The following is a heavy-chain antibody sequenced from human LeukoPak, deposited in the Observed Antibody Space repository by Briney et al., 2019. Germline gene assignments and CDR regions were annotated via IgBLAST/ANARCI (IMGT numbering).Heavy chain of an antibody. CDR3: ARDPGPYYYDSSGYYVVAFDI. CDR2: ISSSSSYI. Sequence: PGGSLRLSCAASGFTFSNAWMNWVRQAPGKGLEWVSSISSSSSYIYYADSVKGRFTISRDNAKNSLYLQMNSLRAEDTAVYYCARDPGPYYYDSSGYYVVAFDIWGQGTMVTVSS. CDR1: GFTFSNAW. V-gene: IGHV3-21*01. J-gene: IGHJ3*02. D-gene: IGHD3-22*01.